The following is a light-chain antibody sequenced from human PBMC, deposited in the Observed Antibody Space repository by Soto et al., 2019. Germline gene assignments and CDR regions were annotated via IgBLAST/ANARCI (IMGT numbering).Light chain of an antibody. CDR2: DAS. J-gene: IGKJ1*01. Sequence: EVLMTQSPSTLSVSPGERATLSCRASQSVSSNLAWYQQKPGQAPRLLIYDASTMATGIPARFSGSGSGTEFTLTISSRQSEDFAVYYCQQYNNWPPWTFGQGTKVEIK. V-gene: IGKV3-15*01. CDR3: QQYNNWPPWT. CDR1: QSVSSN.